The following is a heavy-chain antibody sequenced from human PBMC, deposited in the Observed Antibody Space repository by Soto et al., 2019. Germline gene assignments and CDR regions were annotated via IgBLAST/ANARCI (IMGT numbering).Heavy chain of an antibody. Sequence: TCAVYGGSFSGYYWSWIRQPPGKGLEWIGEINHSGSTNYNPSLKSRVTISVDTSKNQFSLKLSSVTAADTAVYYCARGSQQLNNWFDPWGQGTLVTVSS. J-gene: IGHJ5*02. CDR3: ARGSQQLNNWFDP. CDR1: GGSFSGYY. V-gene: IGHV4-34*01. CDR2: INHSGST. D-gene: IGHD6-13*01.